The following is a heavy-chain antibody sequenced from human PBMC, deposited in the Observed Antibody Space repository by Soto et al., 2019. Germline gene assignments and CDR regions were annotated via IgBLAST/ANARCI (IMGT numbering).Heavy chain of an antibody. Sequence: EVQLLESGGGLVQPGGSLRLSCAASGFTFSSYAMSWVRQAPGKGLEWVSAISGSGGSTYYADSVKGRFTISRDNSKNTLYLQMKSLRAEDTAVYYCAKASHAYPTYYYDSSYWGQGTLVTVSS. CDR2: ISGSGGST. V-gene: IGHV3-23*01. J-gene: IGHJ4*02. D-gene: IGHD3-22*01. CDR1: GFTFSSYA. CDR3: AKASHAYPTYYYDSSY.